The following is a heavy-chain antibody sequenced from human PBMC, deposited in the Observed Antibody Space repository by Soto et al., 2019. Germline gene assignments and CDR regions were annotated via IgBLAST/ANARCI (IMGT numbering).Heavy chain of an antibody. CDR3: ARDSGIVVVAGYYYYGXDV. CDR2: IIPIFGTA. Sequence: GASVKVSCKASGGTFSSYAISWVRQAPGQGLEWMGGIIPIFGTANYAQKFQGRVTITADESTSTAYMELSSLRSEDTAVYYCARDSGIVVVAGYYYYGXDVWGQGTTVTVSS. D-gene: IGHD2-2*01. V-gene: IGHV1-69*13. CDR1: GGTFSSYA. J-gene: IGHJ6*02.